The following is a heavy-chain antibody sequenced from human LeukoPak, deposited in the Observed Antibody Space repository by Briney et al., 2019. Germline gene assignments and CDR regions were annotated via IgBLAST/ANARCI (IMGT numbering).Heavy chain of an antibody. CDR2: IYYSGST. J-gene: IGHJ6*04. D-gene: IGHD3-3*01. Sequence: SETLSLTCTASGGSISSYHWSWIRQPPGKGLEWIGYIYYSGSTNYNPSLKSRVTISVDTSKNQFSLKLSSVTAADTAVYYCARDTYDGGMDVWGKGTTVTVSS. CDR3: ARDTYDGGMDV. CDR1: GGSISSYH. V-gene: IGHV4-59*01.